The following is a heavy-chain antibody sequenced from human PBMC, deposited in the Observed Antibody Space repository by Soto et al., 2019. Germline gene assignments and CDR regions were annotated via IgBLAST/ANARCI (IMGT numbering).Heavy chain of an antibody. Sequence: SETLSLTCAVYGGSFSGYYWSWIRQPPGKGLEWIGEINHSGSTNYNPSLKRRVTISVDTSKNQFSLKLSSVTAADTAVYYCATGRTPPRGYYYYYGMDVWGQGTKVTVSS. CDR1: GGSFSGYY. CDR2: INHSGST. V-gene: IGHV4-34*01. D-gene: IGHD3-10*01. J-gene: IGHJ6*02. CDR3: ATGRTPPRGYYYYYGMDV.